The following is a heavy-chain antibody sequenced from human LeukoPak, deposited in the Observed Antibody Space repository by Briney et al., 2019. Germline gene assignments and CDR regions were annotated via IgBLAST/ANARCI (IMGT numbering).Heavy chain of an antibody. Sequence: GSLRLSCAASGFTFSSYAMSWVRQAPGKGLEWVSAISGSGGSTYYADSVKGRFTISRDNSKNTLYLQMNSLRAEDTAVYYCAKRDGVGYSYVYYFDYWGQGTLDTVSS. CDR3: AKRDGVGYSYVYYFDY. D-gene: IGHD5-18*01. CDR2: ISGSGGST. CDR1: GFTFSSYA. V-gene: IGHV3-23*01. J-gene: IGHJ4*02.